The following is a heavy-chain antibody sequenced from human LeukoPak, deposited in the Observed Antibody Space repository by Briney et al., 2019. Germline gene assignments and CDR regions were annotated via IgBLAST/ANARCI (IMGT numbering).Heavy chain of an antibody. Sequence: GGSLRLSCGASGFPFSGYWMSWVRQAPGKGLEWVANIHKDGSAKGYVDSVKGRFTISRDNSKNTLYLQMNSLRAEDTAVYYCAKSNTESQTTVGNWGQGTLVSVSS. V-gene: IGHV3-7*01. CDR3: AKSNTESQTTVGN. CDR1: GFPFSGYW. J-gene: IGHJ4*02. D-gene: IGHD1-14*01. CDR2: IHKDGSAK.